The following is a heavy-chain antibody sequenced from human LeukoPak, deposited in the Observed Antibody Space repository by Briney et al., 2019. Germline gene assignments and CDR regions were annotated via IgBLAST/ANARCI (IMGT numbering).Heavy chain of an antibody. CDR2: IYTSGST. D-gene: IGHD5-12*01. CDR3: ARGVDIVATIRDHYYYYMDV. CDR1: GGSISSYY. V-gene: IGHV4-4*07. J-gene: IGHJ6*03. Sequence: SETLSLTCTVSGGSISSYYWSWIRQPAGKGLEWIGRIYTSGSTNYNPSLKSRVTMSVDTSKSQFSLKLSSVTAADAAVYYCARGVDIVATIRDHYYYYMDVWGKGTTVTVSS.